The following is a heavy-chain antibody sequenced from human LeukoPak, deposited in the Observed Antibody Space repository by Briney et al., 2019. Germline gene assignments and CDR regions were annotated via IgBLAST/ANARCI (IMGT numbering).Heavy chain of an antibody. CDR2: IWYDGSNK. V-gene: IGHV3-33*01. CDR1: GFTFSSYG. D-gene: IGHD2-15*01. CDR3: AREDGFCSGGSCYQH. J-gene: IGHJ1*01. Sequence: GRSLRLSCAASGFTFSSYGMHWVRQAPGKGLEWVAVIWYDGSNKYYADFVKGRFTISRDNAKNSLFLQMNSLRAEDTAFYYCAREDGFCSGGSCYQHWGQGTLVTVSS.